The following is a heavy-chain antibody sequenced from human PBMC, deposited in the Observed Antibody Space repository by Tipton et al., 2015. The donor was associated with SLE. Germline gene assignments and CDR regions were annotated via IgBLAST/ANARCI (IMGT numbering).Heavy chain of an antibody. CDR1: GGSISNGGYY. D-gene: IGHD4-17*01. Sequence: LRLSCTVSGGSISNGGYYWSWIRQHPGKGLEWIGYIHNSGSTHYSPALKSRVTISVETSKNHFSLKLSSVTAADTAVYYCAGERTYGDFFYYYAMDVWGQGTTVTVSS. J-gene: IGHJ6*02. CDR3: AGERTYGDFFYYYAMDV. V-gene: IGHV4-31*02. CDR2: IHNSGST.